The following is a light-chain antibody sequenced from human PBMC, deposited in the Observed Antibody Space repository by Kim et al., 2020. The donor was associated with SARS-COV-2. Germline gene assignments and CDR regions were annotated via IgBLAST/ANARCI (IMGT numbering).Light chain of an antibody. Sequence: ALGQTVTITCQGDSLGGYYASWFRQNSGQAPILVSYGDKNRPSGIPDRFSGSGSGNTASLTITGAQAEDEADYYCNSRDSSGNHVLFGGGTKLTVL. CDR2: GDK. J-gene: IGLJ3*02. CDR1: SLGGYY. V-gene: IGLV3-19*01. CDR3: NSRDSSGNHVL.